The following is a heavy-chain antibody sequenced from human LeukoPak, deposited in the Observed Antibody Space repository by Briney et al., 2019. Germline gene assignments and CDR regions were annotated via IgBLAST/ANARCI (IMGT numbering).Heavy chain of an antibody. Sequence: GGSLRLSCAASGFTFSSYAMSWVRQAPGKGLEWVSAISGSGGSTYYADSVKGRFTISRDNSKNTLYLQMNSLRAEDTAVYYCARGGSSGYYYWVDYWGQGTLVTVSS. CDR2: ISGSGGST. D-gene: IGHD3-22*01. J-gene: IGHJ4*02. V-gene: IGHV3-23*01. CDR1: GFTFSSYA. CDR3: ARGGSSGYYYWVDY.